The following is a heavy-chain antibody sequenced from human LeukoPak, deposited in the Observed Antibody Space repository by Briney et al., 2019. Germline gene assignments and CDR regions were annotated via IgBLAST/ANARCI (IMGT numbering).Heavy chain of an antibody. J-gene: IGHJ6*02. Sequence: GGSLRLSCAASGLTVSSNYMSWVRQAPGKGLEWVANIKQDGSEKYYVDSVKGRFTISRDNAKNSLYLQMNSLRAEDTAVYYCARDEKDTAMVRDYYYYGMDVWGQGTTVTVSS. V-gene: IGHV3-7*03. D-gene: IGHD5-18*01. CDR2: IKQDGSEK. CDR3: ARDEKDTAMVRDYYYYGMDV. CDR1: GLTVSSNY.